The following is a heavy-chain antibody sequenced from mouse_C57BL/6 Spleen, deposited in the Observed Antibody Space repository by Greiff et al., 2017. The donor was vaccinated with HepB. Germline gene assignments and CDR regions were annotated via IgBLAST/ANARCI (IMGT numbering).Heavy chain of an antibody. D-gene: IGHD1-1*01. CDR1: GYTFTDYY. CDR2: INPNNGGT. Sequence: VQLQQSGPELVKPGASVKISCKASGYTFTDYYMNWVKQSHGKSLEWIGDINPNNGGTSYNQKFKGKATLTVDKSSSTAYMELRSLTSEDSAVYYCALDYYGKNYWGQGTTLTVSS. CDR3: ALDYYGKNY. J-gene: IGHJ2*01. V-gene: IGHV1-26*01.